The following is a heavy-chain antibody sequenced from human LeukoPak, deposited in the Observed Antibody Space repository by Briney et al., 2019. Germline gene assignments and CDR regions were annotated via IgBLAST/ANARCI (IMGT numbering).Heavy chain of an antibody. D-gene: IGHD2-2*01. V-gene: IGHV3-21*01. Sequence: GGSLRLSCAASGFTFSSYTMNWVRQAPGRGLEWVSSISSSSGSIYYVDSVKGRFTISRDNAKNSLYLQINSLRAEDTAVYYCARCSSTGCASSPLAGYLYWGQGTLVTVSS. J-gene: IGHJ4*02. CDR3: ARCSSTGCASSPLAGYLY. CDR2: ISSSSGSI. CDR1: GFTFSSYT.